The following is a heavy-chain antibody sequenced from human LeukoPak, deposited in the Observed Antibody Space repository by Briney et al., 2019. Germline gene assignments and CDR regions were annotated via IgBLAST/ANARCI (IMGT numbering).Heavy chain of an antibody. CDR3: ARGYYYDSSGYYSFDY. Sequence: PGRSLGLSCAASGFTFSSYGMHWVRQAPGKGLEWVAVIWYDGSNKYYADSVKGRFTISRDNSKNTLYLQMNSLRAEDTAVYYCARGYYYDSSGYYSFDYWGQGTLVTVSS. V-gene: IGHV3-33*01. D-gene: IGHD3-22*01. CDR1: GFTFSSYG. CDR2: IWYDGSNK. J-gene: IGHJ4*02.